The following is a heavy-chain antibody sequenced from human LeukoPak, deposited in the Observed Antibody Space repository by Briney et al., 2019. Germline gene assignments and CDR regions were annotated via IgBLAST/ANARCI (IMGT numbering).Heavy chain of an antibody. CDR2: ISGTGGST. CDR3: AKEREAYCSGGSCYGSDKLFPADY. V-gene: IGHV3-23*01. Sequence: GGSLRLSCAASGFTFSSYAVTWVRQAPRKGLEWVSSISGTGGSTFYADSVKGRFTISRDNSKNTLYLQMNSLRAEDTAIYYCAKEREAYCSGGSCYGSDKLFPADYWGQGTLVTVSS. J-gene: IGHJ4*02. CDR1: GFTFSSYA. D-gene: IGHD2-15*01.